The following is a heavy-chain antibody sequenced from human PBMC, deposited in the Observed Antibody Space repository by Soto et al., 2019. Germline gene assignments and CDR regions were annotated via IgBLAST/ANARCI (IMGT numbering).Heavy chain of an antibody. CDR1: GFTFSSYA. D-gene: IGHD2-21*02. V-gene: IGHV3-23*01. CDR2: ISGSGGST. Sequence: EVQLLESGGGLVQPGGSLRLSCAASGFTFSSYAMSWVRQAPGKGLEWVSAISGSGGSTYYADSVKGRFTISRDNSKNTLYLQMNSLRAEDTAVYYCAKAPPEGGGDWDYFDYWGQGTLVTVSS. J-gene: IGHJ4*02. CDR3: AKAPPEGGGDWDYFDY.